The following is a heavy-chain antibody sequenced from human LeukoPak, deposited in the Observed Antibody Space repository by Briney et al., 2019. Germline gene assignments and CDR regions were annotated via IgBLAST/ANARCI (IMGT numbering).Heavy chain of an antibody. Sequence: ASETLSLTCAVSGYSISSGYYWGWIRQPPGKGLEWIGSIYHSGSTYYNPSLKSRVTISVDTSKNQFSLKLSSVTAADTAVYYCARLGWTYRPFDIWGQGTMVTVSS. J-gene: IGHJ3*02. D-gene: IGHD3/OR15-3a*01. CDR2: IYHSGST. V-gene: IGHV4-38-2*01. CDR3: ARLGWTYRPFDI. CDR1: GYSISSGYY.